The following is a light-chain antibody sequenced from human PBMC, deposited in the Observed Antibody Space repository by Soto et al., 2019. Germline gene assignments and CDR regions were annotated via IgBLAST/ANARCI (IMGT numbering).Light chain of an antibody. Sequence: QSVLTQPPSASGSPGQSVTISCTGTKNDIGVYDFVSWYQHHPGKAPRLIIYEVVQRPSGVPDRFSGSKSGNTASLTVSGLQAADEGDYFCKSYAVSNTYVFGSGTKLTVL. CDR2: EVV. CDR1: KNDIGVYDF. CDR3: KSYAVSNTYV. J-gene: IGLJ1*01. V-gene: IGLV2-8*01.